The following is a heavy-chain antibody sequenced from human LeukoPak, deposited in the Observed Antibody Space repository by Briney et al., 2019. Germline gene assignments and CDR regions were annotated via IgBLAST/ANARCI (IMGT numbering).Heavy chain of an antibody. J-gene: IGHJ3*02. CDR1: RFTFSSYW. V-gene: IGHV3-7*01. Sequence: PGRSVRLACAASRFTFSSYWMRWVREAQGKGLVWVADKKQGGSEKYYVASWKGRFSIARDNAKNSVYLQMNSLRAADTAVYYCATGLPWNTSTYQAASDIWSQGTLVTVSS. CDR2: KKQGGSEK. CDR3: ATGLPWNTSTYQAASDI. D-gene: IGHD2-2*01.